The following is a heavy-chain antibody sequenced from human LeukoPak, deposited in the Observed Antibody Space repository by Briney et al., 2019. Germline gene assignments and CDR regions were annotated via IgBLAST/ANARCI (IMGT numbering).Heavy chain of an antibody. CDR2: IRSKTHGGTT. CDR1: GFTFGDYA. CDR3: TRDGIPETNWSGYYIDY. Sequence: GGSLRLSCTVSGFTFGDYAMSWVRQAPGKGLEWVAFIRSKTHGGTTEFAAPVEGRFSISRDDSKRIAYLQMNSLETEDTAVYYCTRDGIPETNWSGYYIDYWGQRTLVTVSS. D-gene: IGHD3-3*01. J-gene: IGHJ4*02. V-gene: IGHV3-49*04.